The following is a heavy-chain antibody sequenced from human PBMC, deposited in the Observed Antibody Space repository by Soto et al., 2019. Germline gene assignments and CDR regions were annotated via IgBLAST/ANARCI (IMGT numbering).Heavy chain of an antibody. Sequence: ASVKVSCKASGYTFTSYDINWVRQATGQGLEWMGWMNPNSGNTGYAQKFQGRVTMTRNTSISTAYMELSSLRSEDTAVYYCARAPRWGYDFWSGYTPWDSYYYYGMDVWGQGTTVTVS. V-gene: IGHV1-8*01. CDR2: MNPNSGNT. CDR1: GYTFTSYD. J-gene: IGHJ6*02. D-gene: IGHD3-3*01. CDR3: ARAPRWGYDFWSGYTPWDSYYYYGMDV.